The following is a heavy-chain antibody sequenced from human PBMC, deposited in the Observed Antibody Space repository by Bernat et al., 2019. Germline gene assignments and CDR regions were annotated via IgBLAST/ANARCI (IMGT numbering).Heavy chain of an antibody. Sequence: VESGGGLVQAGRSLRLSCTASDFTFGDYAMGWFRQAPAKGLEWVGFIRSDSYAATTEYAASVRGRFSISKDESRTIAHLQMDGLKTEDTAVYYCARRITTFGVVNRVDVWGQGIKVTVPS. CDR1: DFTFGDYA. D-gene: IGHD3-3*01. CDR2: IRSDSYAATT. V-gene: IGHV3-49*03. J-gene: IGHJ6*02. CDR3: ARRITTFGVVNRVDV.